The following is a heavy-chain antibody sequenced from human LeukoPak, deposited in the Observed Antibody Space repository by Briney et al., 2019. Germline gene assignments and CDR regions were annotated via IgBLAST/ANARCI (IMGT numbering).Heavy chain of an antibody. CDR2: MYIGGTP. D-gene: IGHD3-22*01. Sequence: GGSLRLSCLASGFTFSTYDMTWVRQAPGKGLEWVSVMYIGGTPDYADSVKGRLTISRDNSKNTLYLQMNSLRAEDTAVYYCARYYDSTGRAPGGIDIWGQGTMVTVSS. J-gene: IGHJ3*02. V-gene: IGHV3-53*01. CDR3: ARYYDSTGRAPGGIDI. CDR1: GFTFSTYD.